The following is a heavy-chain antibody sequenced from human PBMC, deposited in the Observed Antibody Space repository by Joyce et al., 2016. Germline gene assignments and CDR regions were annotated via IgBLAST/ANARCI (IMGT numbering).Heavy chain of an antibody. CDR2: IIPIFATT. J-gene: IGHJ1*01. CDR3: ARGRGATIGRDLQF. D-gene: IGHD5-24*01. V-gene: IGHV1-69*01. Sequence: QVFLEQSGAEVKKPGSSVKVSCKASGGTFSSQTINWLRQAPGQGLEWMGGIIPIFATTNYGQKFQGRVAITADDSTATTSLELSSLRSDDTAVYYCARGRGATIGRDLQFWGQGTRLTVSS. CDR1: GGTFSSQT.